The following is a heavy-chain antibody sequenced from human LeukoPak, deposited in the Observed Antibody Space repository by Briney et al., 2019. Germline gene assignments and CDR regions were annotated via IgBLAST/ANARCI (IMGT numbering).Heavy chain of an antibody. CDR1: GFTFSSYG. D-gene: IGHD6-13*01. V-gene: IGHV3-30*18. J-gene: IGHJ4*02. CDR3: ENEQQLES. Sequence: PGGSLRLSCAASGFTFSSYGMHWVRQAPGKGLEWVAVISYDGSNKYYADSVKGRFTISRDNSKNTLYLQMNSLRAEDTAVYYCENEQQLESWGQGTLVSVFS. CDR2: ISYDGSNK.